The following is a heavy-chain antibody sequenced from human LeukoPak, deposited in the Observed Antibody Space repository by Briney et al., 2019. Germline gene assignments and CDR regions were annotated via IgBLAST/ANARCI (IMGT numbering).Heavy chain of an antibody. CDR2: IYYSGST. CDR3: ARRGSNWGYYFDY. V-gene: IGHV4-59*08. CDR1: GGSISSYY. D-gene: IGHD7-27*01. J-gene: IGHJ4*02. Sequence: SETLSLTCTVSGGSISSYYWSWIRQPPGKGLEWIGYIYYSGSTNYNPSLKSRVTTSVDTSKNQFSLKLSSMTAADTAVYYCARRGSNWGYYFDYWGQGTLVTVSS.